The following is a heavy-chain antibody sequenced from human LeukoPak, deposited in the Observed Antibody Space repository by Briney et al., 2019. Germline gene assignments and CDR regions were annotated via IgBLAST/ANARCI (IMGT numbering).Heavy chain of an antibody. J-gene: IGHJ4*02. CDR2: ISAYNGNT. V-gene: IGHV1-18*04. CDR1: GYTFTSYG. D-gene: IGHD2-2*01. Sequence: ASVKVSCKASGYTFTSYGISWVRQAPGQGLEWMGWISAYNGNTNYAQKLQGRVTITTDTSTSTAYMELRSLRSDDTAVYYCARAVSSTSSLGKNDYWGQGTLVTVSS. CDR3: ARAVSSTSSLGKNDY.